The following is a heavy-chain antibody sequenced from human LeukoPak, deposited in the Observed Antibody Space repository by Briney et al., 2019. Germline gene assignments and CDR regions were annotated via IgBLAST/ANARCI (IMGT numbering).Heavy chain of an antibody. CDR3: ARGEGETAMVTSFDY. J-gene: IGHJ4*02. CDR1: GYTFTNYG. Sequence: GASVTVSCTASGYTFTNYGLNWVRQAPGQGLEWMGWINTNTGNPTYAQGFTGRFVFSLDTSVSTAYLQISSLKADDTAVYYCARGEGETAMVTSFDYWGQGTLVTVSS. CDR2: INTNTGNP. D-gene: IGHD5-18*01. V-gene: IGHV7-4-1*02.